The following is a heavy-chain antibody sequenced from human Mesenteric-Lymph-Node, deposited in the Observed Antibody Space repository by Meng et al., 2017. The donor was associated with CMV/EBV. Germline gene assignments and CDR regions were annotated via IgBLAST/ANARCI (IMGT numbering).Heavy chain of an antibody. V-gene: IGHV1-24*01. CDR3: ARAGRFLETNIWFDP. CDR2: FDPEDGET. CDR1: GYTLTELS. D-gene: IGHD3-3*01. Sequence: ASVKVSCKVSGYTLTELSIHWVRQAPGKGLEWMGGFDPEDGETIYAQKFQGRVTMTEDTSTDTAYMELSSLRSEDTAVYYCARAGRFLETNIWFDPWGQGTLVTVSS. J-gene: IGHJ5*02.